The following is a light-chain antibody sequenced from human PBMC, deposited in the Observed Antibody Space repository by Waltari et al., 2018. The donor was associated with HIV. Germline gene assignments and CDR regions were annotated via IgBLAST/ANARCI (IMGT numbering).Light chain of an antibody. J-gene: IGLJ3*02. Sequence: QSALTQPPSASGSLGQSVTISCTGSSSDIGAYDFVSLFQQHPHSAPKLLLYEVTRRPSTVSDRFSGSRSGNTAFLTVAGLQPDDEATYFCSSYGDSLRVLFGGGTNVTVL. CDR1: SSDIGAYDF. CDR2: EVT. V-gene: IGLV2-8*01. CDR3: SSYGDSLRVL.